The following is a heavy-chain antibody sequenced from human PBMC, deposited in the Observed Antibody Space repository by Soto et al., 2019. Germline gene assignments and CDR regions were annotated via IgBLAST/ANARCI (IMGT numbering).Heavy chain of an antibody. CDR2: ISGSGGST. D-gene: IGHD5-18*01. J-gene: IGHJ6*02. Sequence: GGSLRLSCAASGFTFSSYAMSWVRQAPGKGLEWVSAISGSGGSTYDADSVKGRFTISRDISKNTLYLQMNSLRAEDTAVYYCAKDIRDTSSFIYYYYYGMDVWGQGTTVTVSS. CDR3: AKDIRDTSSFIYYYYYGMDV. CDR1: GFTFSSYA. V-gene: IGHV3-23*01.